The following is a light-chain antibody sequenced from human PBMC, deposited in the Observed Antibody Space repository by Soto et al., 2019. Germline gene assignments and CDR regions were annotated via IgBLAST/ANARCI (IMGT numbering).Light chain of an antibody. V-gene: IGKV1-39*01. J-gene: IGKJ5*01. CDR1: QSISNY. CDR3: QQSYSTPTT. Sequence: DIQMTQSPSSLSASVGDRVTITCLASQSISNYLNWYQQKPGKAPKLLIYAASSLQSGVPSRFSGSGSGTDFTLTISSLQPEDFATYYCQQSYSTPTTFGQGTRLEIK. CDR2: AAS.